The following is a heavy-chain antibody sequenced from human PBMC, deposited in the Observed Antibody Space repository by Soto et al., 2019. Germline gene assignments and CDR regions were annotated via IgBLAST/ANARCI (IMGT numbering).Heavy chain of an antibody. Sequence: EVQLVESGGGLVRPGASLRLSCAASGFTFSRYCESWVRQAPGKGLEWVATIKQDGSDKYYVDSVRGRFTISRDNAENSLNLQINSLRAEDTAVYYCTRGGCNSVSHYCFDYWGQGTLVTVSS. CDR2: IKQDGSDK. J-gene: IGHJ4*02. V-gene: IGHV3-7*01. CDR1: GFTFSRYC. CDR3: TRGGCNSVSHYCFDY. D-gene: IGHD1-26*01.